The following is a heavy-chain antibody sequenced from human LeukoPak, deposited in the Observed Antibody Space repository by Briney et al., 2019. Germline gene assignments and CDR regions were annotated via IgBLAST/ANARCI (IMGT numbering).Heavy chain of an antibody. CDR1: GGSISSSSYY. CDR3: ARDGLWFGELGWFDP. D-gene: IGHD3-10*01. J-gene: IGHJ5*02. CDR2: IYYSGST. Sequence: PSETLSLTCTVSGGSISSSSYYWGWIRQPPGKGLEWVGSIYYSGSTYYNPSLKSRVTISVDTSKNQFSLKLSSVTAADTAVYYCARDGLWFGELGWFDPWGQGTLVTVSS. V-gene: IGHV4-39*07.